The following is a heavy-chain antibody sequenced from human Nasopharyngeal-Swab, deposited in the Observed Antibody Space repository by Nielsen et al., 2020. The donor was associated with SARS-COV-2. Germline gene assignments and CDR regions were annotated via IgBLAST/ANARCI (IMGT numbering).Heavy chain of an antibody. CDR3: ATSSPIYYGSGSQNWFDP. D-gene: IGHD3-10*01. V-gene: IGHV1-24*01. J-gene: IGHJ5*02. CDR2: FDREDAKA. CDR1: GYTLSELS. Sequence: ASVKVSCKVSGYTLSELSVHWVRQAPGKGLESVGSFDREDAKATYAQNFQGRVTMTEDSSTDTAYMELSSLRSEDTAVYYCATSSPIYYGSGSQNWFDPWGQGTLVTVSS.